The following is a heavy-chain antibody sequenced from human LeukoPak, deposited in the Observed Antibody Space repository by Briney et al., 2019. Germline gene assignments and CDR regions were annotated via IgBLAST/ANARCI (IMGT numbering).Heavy chain of an antibody. J-gene: IGHJ4*02. CDR1: GFTFSSYG. D-gene: IGHD1-26*01. Sequence: GGSLRLSCAASGFTFSSYGMHWVRQAPGKGLEWVAVISYDGSNKYYAASVKGRFTISRDNSKNPLYLQMNSLRAEGTAVYYCAKEGEEGFDYWGQGTLVTVSS. CDR2: ISYDGSNK. CDR3: AKEGEEGFDY. V-gene: IGHV3-30*18.